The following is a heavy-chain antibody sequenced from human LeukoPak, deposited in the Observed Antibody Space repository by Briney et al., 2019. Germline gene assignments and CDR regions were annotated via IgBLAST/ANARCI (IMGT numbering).Heavy chain of an antibody. Sequence: ASVKVSCKASGYTFTSYDINWVRHATGQWLEWMGWMNPNSGNTGYAQKFQGRVTMTRNTSISTAYMELSSPRSEDTAVFHAANGIRYFDWLLRNYYYYYYMDVWGKGTTVTVSS. V-gene: IGHV1-8*01. D-gene: IGHD3-9*01. CDR1: GYTFTSYD. CDR3: ANGIRYFDWLLRNYYYYYYMDV. CDR2: MNPNSGNT. J-gene: IGHJ6*03.